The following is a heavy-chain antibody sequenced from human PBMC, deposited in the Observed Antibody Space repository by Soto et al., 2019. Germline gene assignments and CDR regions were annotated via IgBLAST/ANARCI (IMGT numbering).Heavy chain of an antibody. CDR2: MNPNSGNT. CDR3: AIARRIAGGGGFDP. CDR1: GYTFTSYD. Sequence: QVQLVQSGAEVKKPGASVKVSCKASGYTFTSYDVNWVRQATGQGLEWMGWMNPNSGNTGYAQKFRGRGTMTMNTSISTAYMELSSLRSADTAVYYCAIARRIAGGGGFDPWCQGTLVTVSS. J-gene: IGHJ5*02. V-gene: IGHV1-8*01. D-gene: IGHD2-21*01.